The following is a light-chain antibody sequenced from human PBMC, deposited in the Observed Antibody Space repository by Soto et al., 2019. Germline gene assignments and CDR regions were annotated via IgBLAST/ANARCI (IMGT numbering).Light chain of an antibody. CDR1: QSISSW. V-gene: IGKV1-5*01. J-gene: IGKJ1*01. Sequence: DIQMTQSPSTLSASVGDRVTITGRASQSISSWLAWYQQKPGKAPKLLIYDASSLESGGPSRFSGSGSGTEFTLTISSLQPDDFATYYCQQYKSYLTFGQGTKVEIK. CDR3: QQYKSYLT. CDR2: DAS.